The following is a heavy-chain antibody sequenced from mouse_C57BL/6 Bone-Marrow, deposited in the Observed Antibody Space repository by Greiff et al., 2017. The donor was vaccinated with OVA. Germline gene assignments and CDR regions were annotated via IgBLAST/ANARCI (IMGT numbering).Heavy chain of an antibody. CDR2: IDPSDSYT. CDR1: GYTFTSYW. Sequence: QVQLQQPGAELVMPGASVKLSCKASGYTFTSYWMHWVKQRPGQGLEWIGEIDPSDSYTNYTQKFKGKYTLTVAKSTRTASMQLSSLTSEDSAVYYCAKVDYSLAYWGQGTLVTVSA. J-gene: IGHJ3*01. CDR3: AKVDYSLAY. D-gene: IGHD1-3*01. V-gene: IGHV1-69*01.